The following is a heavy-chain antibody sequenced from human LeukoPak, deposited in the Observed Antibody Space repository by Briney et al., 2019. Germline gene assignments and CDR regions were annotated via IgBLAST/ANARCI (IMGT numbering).Heavy chain of an antibody. J-gene: IGHJ3*02. V-gene: IGHV3-11*01. D-gene: IGHD2-21*02. CDR1: GFTFSDYY. CDR2: ISSSGSTI. Sequence: GGSLRLSCAASGFTFSDYYMSWIRQAPGKGLEWVSYISSSGSTIYYADSVKGRFTISRDNAKNSLYLQMNSLRAEDTAVYYCAREIGRDVVVTANDAFDIWGQGTMVTVSS. CDR3: AREIGRDVVVTANDAFDI.